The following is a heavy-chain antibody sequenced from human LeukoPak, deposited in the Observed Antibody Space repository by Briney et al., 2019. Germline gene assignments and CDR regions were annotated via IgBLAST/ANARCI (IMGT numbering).Heavy chain of an antibody. V-gene: IGHV4-59*01. CDR2: IYYSGTT. Sequence: SETLSLTCAVYGGSFSGYYWSWIRQPPGKGLEWIGYIYYSGTTNYNPSLKSRVTISVDTSKNQFSLKLSSVTAADTAVYYCARDMRSGSYYGYYYYGMDVWGQGTTVTVSS. CDR1: GGSFSGYY. D-gene: IGHD1-26*01. J-gene: IGHJ6*02. CDR3: ARDMRSGSYYGYYYYGMDV.